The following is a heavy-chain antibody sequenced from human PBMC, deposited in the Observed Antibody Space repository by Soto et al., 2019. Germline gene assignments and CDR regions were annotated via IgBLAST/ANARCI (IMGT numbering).Heavy chain of an antibody. CDR2: IYHSGST. CDR3: ARLYDSSGFDWFDP. J-gene: IGHJ5*02. D-gene: IGHD3-22*01. Sequence: SETLSLTCAVSGYSISSGYYWGCIRQPPGKGLEWIGSIYHSGSTYYNPSLKSRVTISVDTSKNQFSLKLSSVTAADTAVYYCARLYDSSGFDWFDPWGQGTLVTVSS. V-gene: IGHV4-38-2*01. CDR1: GYSISSGYY.